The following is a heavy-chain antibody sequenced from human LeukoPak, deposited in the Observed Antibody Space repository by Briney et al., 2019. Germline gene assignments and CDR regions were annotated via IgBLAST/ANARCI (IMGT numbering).Heavy chain of an antibody. CDR3: ARTMEGYCSGGSCYQYSYYMDV. D-gene: IGHD2-15*01. V-gene: IGHV4-59*01. Sequence: SETLSLTCTVSGGSLSSYYWSWIRQPPGKGLEWIGHIYHSGSTNYNPSLKSRVTISVDTSKNQFSLKLTSVTAADTAVYYCARTMEGYCSGGSCYQYSYYMDVWGKGTTVTVSS. CDR2: IYHSGST. CDR1: GGSLSSYY. J-gene: IGHJ6*03.